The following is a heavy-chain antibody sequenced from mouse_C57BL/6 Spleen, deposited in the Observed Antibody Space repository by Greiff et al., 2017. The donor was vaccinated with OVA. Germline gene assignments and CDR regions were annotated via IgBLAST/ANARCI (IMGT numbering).Heavy chain of an antibody. Sequence: VQLQQPGAELVMPGASVKLSCKASGYTFTSYWMHWVKQRPGQGLEWIGEIDPSDSYTNYNQKFKGKSTLTVDKSSSTAYMQLSSLTSEESAVYYCARSSTMFQYYAMDYWGQGTSVTVSS. CDR3: ARSSTMFQYYAMDY. V-gene: IGHV1-69*01. CDR1: GYTFTSYW. D-gene: IGHD2-1*01. J-gene: IGHJ4*01. CDR2: IDPSDSYT.